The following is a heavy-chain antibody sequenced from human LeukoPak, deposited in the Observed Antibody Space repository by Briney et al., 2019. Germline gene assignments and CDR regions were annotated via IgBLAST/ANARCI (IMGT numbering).Heavy chain of an antibody. D-gene: IGHD5-12*01. CDR2: IYTSGST. CDR1: GGSISSYY. V-gene: IGHV4-4*07. Sequence: SETLSLTCAVYGGSISSYYWSWIRQPAGKGLEWIGRIYTSGSTNYNPSLKSRVTISVDTSKNQFSLKLSSVTAADTAVYYCAREVGWLHPVGAFDFWGQGTMVTVSS. J-gene: IGHJ3*01. CDR3: AREVGWLHPVGAFDF.